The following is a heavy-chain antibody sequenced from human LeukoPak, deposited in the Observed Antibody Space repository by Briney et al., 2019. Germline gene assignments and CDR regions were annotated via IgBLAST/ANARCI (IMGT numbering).Heavy chain of an antibody. J-gene: IGHJ6*03. Sequence: SETLSLTCTVSGGSISSYYWSWIRQPPGKGLEWIGYIYYSGSTNCNPSLKSRVTISVDTSKKQFSLKLSSVTAADTAVYYCARVRGSSGSYEYYHYMDVWGKGTTVTISS. CDR1: GGSISSYY. CDR3: ARVRGSSGSYEYYHYMDV. CDR2: IYYSGST. V-gene: IGHV4-59*12. D-gene: IGHD1-26*01.